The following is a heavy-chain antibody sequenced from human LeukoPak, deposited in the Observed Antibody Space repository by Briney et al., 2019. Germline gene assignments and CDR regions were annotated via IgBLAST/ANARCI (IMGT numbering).Heavy chain of an antibody. J-gene: IGHJ3*02. CDR2: INFNSGGT. V-gene: IGHV1-2*02. Sequence: EGSVKVSCKASGYPFTAYYMHWVRPAPGQGLEWMGWINFNSGGTNYAQKFQGRVTMTRDTSISTAYMELSNLRSDDTAVYYCARQRDGYDPDAFDIWGQGTMVTVSS. CDR3: ARQRDGYDPDAFDI. D-gene: IGHD5-24*01. CDR1: GYPFTAYY.